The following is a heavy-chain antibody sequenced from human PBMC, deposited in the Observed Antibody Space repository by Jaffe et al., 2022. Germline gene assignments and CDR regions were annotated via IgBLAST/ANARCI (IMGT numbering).Heavy chain of an antibody. V-gene: IGHV1-46*01. Sequence: QVQLVQSGAEVKKPGASVKVSCKASGYTFTSYYMHWVRQAPGQGLEWMGIINPSGGSTSYAQKFQGRVTMTRDTSTSTVYMELSSLRSEDTAVYYCAREPAAITFGGVIVRGLSYFDYWGQGTLVTVSS. D-gene: IGHD3-16*02. CDR1: GYTFTSYY. CDR3: AREPAAITFGGVIVRGLSYFDY. CDR2: INPSGGST. J-gene: IGHJ4*02.